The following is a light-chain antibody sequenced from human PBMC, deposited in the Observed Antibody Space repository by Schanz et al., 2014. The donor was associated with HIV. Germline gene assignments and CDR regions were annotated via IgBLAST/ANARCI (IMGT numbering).Light chain of an antibody. V-gene: IGKV1-27*01. CDR3: QNYNSAPPVT. Sequence: DIQMTQSPSSLSASVGDRVTITCRASQGISNYLAWYQQKPGKVPKLLIYAASTLQSGVPSRFSGRGSGTDFTLTISSLQPEDVATYYCQNYNSAPPVTFGGGTKVEIK. CDR2: AAS. CDR1: QGISNY. J-gene: IGKJ4*01.